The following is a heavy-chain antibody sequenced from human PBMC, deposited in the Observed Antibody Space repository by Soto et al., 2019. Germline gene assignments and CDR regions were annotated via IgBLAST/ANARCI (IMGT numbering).Heavy chain of an antibody. J-gene: IGHJ4*02. V-gene: IGHV4-31*03. Sequence: SETLSLTCTVSGGSLSSGGYYWSWLRQLPGKGLEWIGYIYYTGKTYYNPALKSRVAISVDTSKNQFSLKLSSVTAADTALYYCARVLAGSFDYWGQGTLVTVS. CDR1: GGSLSSGGYY. CDR3: ARVLAGSFDY. CDR2: IYYTGKT. D-gene: IGHD1-26*01.